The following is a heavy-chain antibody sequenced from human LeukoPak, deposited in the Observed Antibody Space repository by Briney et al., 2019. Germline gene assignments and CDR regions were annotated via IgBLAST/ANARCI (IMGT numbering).Heavy chain of an antibody. J-gene: IGHJ4*02. CDR1: GFTFSSYW. CDR3: ARDSVEWYIFDY. D-gene: IGHD3-3*01. Sequence: GGSLRLSCAASGFTFSSYWMHWVRQAPGKGPVWVARTNRDGSSTAYADSVKGRFTISKDNAKNTLYLLMNSLRAEDTAVYFCARDSVEWYIFDYWGQGTLVTVSS. CDR2: TNRDGSST. V-gene: IGHV3-74*01.